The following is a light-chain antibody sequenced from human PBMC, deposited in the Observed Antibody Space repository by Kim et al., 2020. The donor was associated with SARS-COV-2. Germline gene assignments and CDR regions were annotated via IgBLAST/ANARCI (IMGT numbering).Light chain of an antibody. CDR1: QDISKY. CDR2: DAS. Sequence: DIQMTQSPSSLSASLGDRVTITCQASQDISKYLNWYQQKPGRAPKLLIYDASNLETGVPSRFSGSGSATDFAFTISSLQPEDIATYYCQQYRNLPLTFGGGTRVEIK. J-gene: IGKJ4*01. V-gene: IGKV1-33*01. CDR3: QQYRNLPLT.